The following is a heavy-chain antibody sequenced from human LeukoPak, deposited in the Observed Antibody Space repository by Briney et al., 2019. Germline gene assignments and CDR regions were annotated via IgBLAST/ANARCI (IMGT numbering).Heavy chain of an antibody. D-gene: IGHD3-10*01. J-gene: IGHJ4*02. CDR3: ARSHLNYGSGPPLDY. CDR1: GGSISSYY. V-gene: IGHV4-4*07. Sequence: PSETLSLTCTVSGGSISSYYWSWIRQSAGKGLEWIGRIYTSGSTNYNPSLKSRVTMSVDTSKNQFSLKLSSVTAADTAVYYCARSHLNYGSGPPLDYWGQGTLVTVSS. CDR2: IYTSGST.